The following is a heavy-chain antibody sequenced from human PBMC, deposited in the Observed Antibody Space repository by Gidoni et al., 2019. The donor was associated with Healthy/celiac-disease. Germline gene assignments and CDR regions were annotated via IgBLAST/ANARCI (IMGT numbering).Heavy chain of an antibody. CDR2: IYPGDSDT. CDR1: EYTFTSYW. CDR3: ARRGTRYGDYDIDY. V-gene: IGHV5-51*03. D-gene: IGHD4-17*01. J-gene: IGHJ4*02. Sequence: EVQLVQSGAEVKNPGESRKISCKGSEYTFTSYWIAWVRQMPGKALEWMGIIYPGDSDTRYSPSFKGQVTISADKSIRTAYLQWSSLKASDTAMYYCARRGTRYGDYDIDYWGQGTLVTVSS.